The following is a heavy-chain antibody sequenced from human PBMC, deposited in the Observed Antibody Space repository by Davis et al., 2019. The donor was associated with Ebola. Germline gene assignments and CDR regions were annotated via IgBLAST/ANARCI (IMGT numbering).Heavy chain of an antibody. V-gene: IGHV4-59*08. Sequence: SETLSLTCTVSGSSISSYYWSWIRQPPGKGLEWIGYIYYSGSTNCNPSLKSRVTISVDTSKNQFSLKLSSVTAADTAVYYCARKWELKGGMDYWGQGTLVTVSS. D-gene: IGHD1-26*01. CDR2: IYYSGST. CDR3: ARKWELKGGMDY. J-gene: IGHJ4*02. CDR1: GSSISSYY.